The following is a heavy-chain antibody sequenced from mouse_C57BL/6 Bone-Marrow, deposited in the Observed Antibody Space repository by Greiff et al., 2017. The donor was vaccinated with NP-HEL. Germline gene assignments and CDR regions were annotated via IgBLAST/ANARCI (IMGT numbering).Heavy chain of an antibody. D-gene: IGHD2-5*01. CDR3: ARGYSNYVEAMDY. Sequence: QVQLQQSGAELVRPGTSVKVSCKASGYAFTNYLIEWVKQRPGQGLEWIGVINPGSGGTNYNEKFKGKATLTADKSSSTAYMQLSSLTSEDSAVYFCARGYSNYVEAMDYWGQGTSVTVSS. J-gene: IGHJ4*01. CDR2: INPGSGGT. CDR1: GYAFTNYL. V-gene: IGHV1-54*01.